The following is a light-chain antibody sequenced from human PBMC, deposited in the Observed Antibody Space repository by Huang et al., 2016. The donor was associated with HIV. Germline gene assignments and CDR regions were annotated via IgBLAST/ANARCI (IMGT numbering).Light chain of an antibody. CDR2: AAS. Sequence: DIQMTQSPSSLSASVGDRVTITCRASQSISSYLNWYQQKQGKAPKLLIYAASSLQSGGQSRFSGSGSGTDFTLTISSLQPEDFATYYCQQSYSTLRYTFGQGTKLEIK. CDR3: QQSYSTLRYT. CDR1: QSISSY. V-gene: IGKV1-39*01. J-gene: IGKJ2*01.